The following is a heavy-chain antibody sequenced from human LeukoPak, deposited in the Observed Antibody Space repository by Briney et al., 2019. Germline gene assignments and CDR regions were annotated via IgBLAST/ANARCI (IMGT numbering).Heavy chain of an antibody. D-gene: IGHD6-13*01. CDR3: AKGGEQQLVLYYFDY. J-gene: IGHJ4*02. V-gene: IGHV3-23*01. CDR2: ISGSGGST. Sequence: PGGSLRLACAASGFTFSSYAMSWVRQAPGKGLEWVSAISGSGGSTYYADSVKGRFTISRDNSKNTLYLQMNSLRAEDTAVYYCAKGGEQQLVLYYFDYWGQGTLVTVSS. CDR1: GFTFSSYA.